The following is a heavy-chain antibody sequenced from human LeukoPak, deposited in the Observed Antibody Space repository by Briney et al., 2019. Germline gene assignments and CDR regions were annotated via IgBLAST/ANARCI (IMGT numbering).Heavy chain of an antibody. CDR1: GYTFTSYD. Sequence: GASVKVSCKASGYTFTSYDINWVRQATGQGLEWIGWMNPNSGNTGYAQKFQGRVTMTRNTSISTAYMELSSLRSEDTAVYYCARALGITMVRGVIIYYYYGMDVWGQGTTVTVSS. J-gene: IGHJ6*02. CDR3: ARALGITMVRGVIIYYYYGMDV. V-gene: IGHV1-8*01. D-gene: IGHD3-10*01. CDR2: MNPNSGNT.